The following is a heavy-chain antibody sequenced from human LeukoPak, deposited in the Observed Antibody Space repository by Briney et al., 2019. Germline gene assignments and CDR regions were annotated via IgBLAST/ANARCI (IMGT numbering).Heavy chain of an antibody. V-gene: IGHV3-21*01. D-gene: IGHD3-22*01. Sequence: PGGSLRLSCAASGFTFSSYSMNWVRQAPGKGLEWVSSISSSSSYIYYADSVKGRFTISRDNAKNSLYLQMNSLRAEDTAVYYRARDKYDSSGYSAYYGMDVWGQGTTVTVSS. J-gene: IGHJ6*02. CDR1: GFTFSSYS. CDR2: ISSSSSYI. CDR3: ARDKYDSSGYSAYYGMDV.